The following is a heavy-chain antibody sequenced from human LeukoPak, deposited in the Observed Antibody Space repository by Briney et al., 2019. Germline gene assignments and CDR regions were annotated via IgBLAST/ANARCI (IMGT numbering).Heavy chain of an antibody. CDR1: GFTFSDYY. CDR3: ASNDIKGHAFDI. V-gene: IGHV3-11*01. D-gene: IGHD1-1*01. Sequence: GGSLRLPCAASGFTFSDYYMSWIRQAPGKGLEWVSYISSSGSTIYYADSVKGRFTISRDNAKNSLYLQMNSLRAEDTAVYYCASNDIKGHAFDIWGQGTMVTVSS. J-gene: IGHJ3*02. CDR2: ISSSGSTI.